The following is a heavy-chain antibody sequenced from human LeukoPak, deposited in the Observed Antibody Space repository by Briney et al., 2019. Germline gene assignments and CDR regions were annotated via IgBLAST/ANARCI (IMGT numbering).Heavy chain of an antibody. V-gene: IGHV4-61*02. CDR2: IYTSGST. D-gene: IGHD2-21*01. CDR1: GGSISSGSYY. J-gene: IGHJ4*02. CDR3: ARGESYRGYYFDY. Sequence: SQTLSLTCTVSGGSISSGSYYWRWIRQPAGKGLEWIGRIYTSGSTNYNPSLKSRVTISVDTSKNQFSLKLSSVTAADTTVYYCARGESYRGYYFDYWGQGTLVTVSS.